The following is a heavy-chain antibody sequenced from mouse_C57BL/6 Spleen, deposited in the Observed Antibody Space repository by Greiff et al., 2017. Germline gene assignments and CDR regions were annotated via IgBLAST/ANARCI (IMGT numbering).Heavy chain of an antibody. CDR1: GFTFSDYG. D-gene: IGHD1-1*01. V-gene: IGHV5-17*01. Sequence: EVQLVESGGGLVKPGGSLKLSCAASGFTFSDYGMHWVRQAPEKGLEWVAYISSGSSTIYYADTVKGRFTISRDNAKNTLFLQRTSLRSEDTAMYYCARGYYGVYAMDYWGQGTLVTGSA. CDR3: ARGYYGVYAMDY. J-gene: IGHJ4*01. CDR2: ISSGSSTI.